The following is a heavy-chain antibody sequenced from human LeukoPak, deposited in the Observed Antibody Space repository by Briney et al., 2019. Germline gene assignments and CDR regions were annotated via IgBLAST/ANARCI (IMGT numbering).Heavy chain of an antibody. CDR3: ARDVAPRPYYYMDV. D-gene: IGHD6-6*01. J-gene: IGHJ6*03. V-gene: IGHV3-30*02. CDR2: IRYDGSNK. Sequence: EPGGSLRLSCAASGFTFSSYGMHWVRQAPGKGLEWVAFIRYDGSNKYYADSVKGRFTISRDNSKNTLFLQMTSLRAEDTAVYYCARDVAPRPYYYMDVWGRGTTVTVSS. CDR1: GFTFSSYG.